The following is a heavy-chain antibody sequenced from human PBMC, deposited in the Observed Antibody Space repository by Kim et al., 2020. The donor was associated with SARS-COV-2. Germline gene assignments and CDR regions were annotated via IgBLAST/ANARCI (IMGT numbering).Heavy chain of an antibody. V-gene: IGHV3-23*03. J-gene: IGHJ3*02. CDR1: GFTFSSYA. Sequence: GGSLRLSCAASGFTFSSYAMSWVRQAPGKGLEWVSVIYSGGSSTYYADSVKGRFTISRDNSKNTLYLQMNSLRAEDTAVYYCAKIRPSRADDAFDIWGQGTMVTVSS. CDR3: AKIRPSRADDAFDI. CDR2: IYSGGSST. D-gene: IGHD3-16*01.